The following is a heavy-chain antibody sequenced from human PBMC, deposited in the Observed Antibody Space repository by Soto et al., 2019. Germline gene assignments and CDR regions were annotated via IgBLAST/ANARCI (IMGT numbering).Heavy chain of an antibody. J-gene: IGHJ5*02. D-gene: IGHD2-21*01. Sequence: EVHLVESGGDLVQPGGSLRLSCVASGFTFSDYWMTWVRQTPGKGLEGVANMNPDGSEQYYLDSVKGQFTISRDNAKNSLYLQMNSLRGEDTAVYYCTRDLNHDCGPWGQGTQVIVSS. CDR2: MNPDGSEQ. CDR3: TRDLNHDCGP. CDR1: GFTFSDYW. V-gene: IGHV3-7*04.